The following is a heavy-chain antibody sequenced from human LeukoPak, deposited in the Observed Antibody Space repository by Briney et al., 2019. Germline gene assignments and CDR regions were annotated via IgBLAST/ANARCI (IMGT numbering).Heavy chain of an antibody. D-gene: IGHD6-13*01. CDR1: GFTFSSSA. CDR2: ISSNGGNT. V-gene: IGHV3-64D*06. J-gene: IGHJ4*02. Sequence: GGSLRLSCSASGFTFSSSAMHWVGQAPGKGLEYVSTISSNGGNTYYADSVKGRFNISRDNSRNSLYLQWSSLRAEDTAVYYCVKGLKYSSSLFDYWGQGTLVTVSS. CDR3: VKGLKYSSSLFDY.